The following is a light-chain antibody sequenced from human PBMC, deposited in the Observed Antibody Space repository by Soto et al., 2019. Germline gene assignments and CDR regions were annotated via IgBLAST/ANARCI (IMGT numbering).Light chain of an antibody. V-gene: IGKV3-15*01. CDR3: QQYTNWPYT. CDR2: GAS. CDR1: QSVGSN. J-gene: IGKJ2*01. Sequence: EIVMTQSPASLSVSPGERGSLSCRASQSVGSNLAWYQQTAGQAPRLLIYGASTRATGIPARFSGSGSGTEFTLTISSLQSEDFAVYSCQQYTNWPYTFGQGTKLEIK.